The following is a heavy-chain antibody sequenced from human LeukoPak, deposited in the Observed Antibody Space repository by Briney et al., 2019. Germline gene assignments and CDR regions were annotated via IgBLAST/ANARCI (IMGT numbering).Heavy chain of an antibody. CDR3: ATEPRTYYYGSGSYGY. CDR1: GYIFSSYG. D-gene: IGHD3-10*01. CDR2: ITAYEGHI. Sequence: GASVKVSCKASGYIFSSYGFSWVRQAPGQGLEWMGWITAYEGHIAYAQKFQGRVTMTTDTSTSTAYMELRSLRSDDTAVYYCATEPRTYYYGSGSYGYWGQGTLVTVSS. V-gene: IGHV1-18*01. J-gene: IGHJ4*02.